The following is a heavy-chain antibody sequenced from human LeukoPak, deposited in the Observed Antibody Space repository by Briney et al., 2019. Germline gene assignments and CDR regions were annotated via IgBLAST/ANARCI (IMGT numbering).Heavy chain of an antibody. Sequence: SGTLSLTCTVSGVSISSSTYYCGWIRQPPGKGLESIVSIYYSGTTYYNPSLERRVTISVDTSKNQFSLKLSSVTAADTAVYYCARRKSWLPHDYWGQGTLVTVSS. CDR3: ARRKSWLPHDY. D-gene: IGHD5-12*01. CDR1: GVSISSSTYY. CDR2: IYYSGTT. V-gene: IGHV4-39*01. J-gene: IGHJ4*02.